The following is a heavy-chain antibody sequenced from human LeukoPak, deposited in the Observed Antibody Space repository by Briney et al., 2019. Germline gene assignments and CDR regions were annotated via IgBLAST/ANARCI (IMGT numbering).Heavy chain of an antibody. J-gene: IGHJ4*02. CDR1: GGSISSSSYY. V-gene: IGHV4-31*03. CDR3: ARVPGYYYDSSGYYQDY. Sequence: SETLSLTCTVSGGSISSSSYYWGWIRQHPGKGLEWIGYVYYSGSTYYNPSLKSRVTISVDTSKNQFSLKLSSVTAADTAVYYCARVPGYYYDSSGYYQDYWGQGTLVTVSS. CDR2: VYYSGST. D-gene: IGHD3-22*01.